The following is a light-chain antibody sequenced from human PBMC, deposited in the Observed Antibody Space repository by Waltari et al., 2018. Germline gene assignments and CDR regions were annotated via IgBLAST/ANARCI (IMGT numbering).Light chain of an antibody. CDR3: QHYVSLPVT. CDR1: QSLSIY. Sequence: EIVLTQSPGTLSLSPGERATLSSRASQSLSIYLAWYQQKPGRAPRLLSYHASSRATGVADRFRGSGSGTDFSLTISRLEPEDLAVYYCQHYVSLPVTFGQGTKVEIK. V-gene: IGKV3-20*01. CDR2: HAS. J-gene: IGKJ1*01.